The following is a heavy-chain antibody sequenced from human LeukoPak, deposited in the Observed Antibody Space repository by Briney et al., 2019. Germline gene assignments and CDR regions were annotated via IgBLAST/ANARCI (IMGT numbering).Heavy chain of an antibody. CDR1: GGSISSSSDY. D-gene: IGHD1-26*01. V-gene: IGHV4-39*01. CDR2: IYYSGST. J-gene: IGHJ3*02. CDR3: ARGWELLNDAFDI. Sequence: SETLSLTCTVSGGSISSSSDYWGWIRQPPGKGLECIGSIYYSGSTYYNPSLKSRVTISVDTSKNQFSLKLSSVTAADTAVYYCARGWELLNDAFDIWGQGTMVTVSS.